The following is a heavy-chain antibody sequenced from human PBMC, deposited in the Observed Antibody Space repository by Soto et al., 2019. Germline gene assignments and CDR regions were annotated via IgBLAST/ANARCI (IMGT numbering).Heavy chain of an antibody. J-gene: IGHJ4*02. D-gene: IGHD3-3*01. CDR2: INHSGST. CDR3: GRGNKYYDFWSGYYSRPNFDY. Sequence: PSETLSLTCAVYGGSFSGYYWSWIRQPPGKGLEWIGEINHSGSTNYNPSLKSRVTISVDTSKNQFSLKLSSVAAADTAVYYCGRGNKYYDFWSGYYSRPNFDYWGQGTLVTVSS. CDR1: GGSFSGYY. V-gene: IGHV4-34*01.